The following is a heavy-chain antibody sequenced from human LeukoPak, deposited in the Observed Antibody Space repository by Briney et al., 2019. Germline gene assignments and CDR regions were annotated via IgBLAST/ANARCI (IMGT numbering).Heavy chain of an antibody. V-gene: IGHV3-48*03. Sequence: PGGSLRLSCAASGFTFSSYEMNWVRQAPGKGLEWVSYISSSGSTIYYADSVKGRFTISRDNAKNSLYLQMNSLRAEDTAVYYCASTAPLTVTPFFPPIDKADYWGQGTLVTVSS. CDR2: ISSSGSTI. CDR1: GFTFSSYE. CDR3: ASTAPLTVTPFFPPIDKADY. J-gene: IGHJ4*02. D-gene: IGHD4-17*01.